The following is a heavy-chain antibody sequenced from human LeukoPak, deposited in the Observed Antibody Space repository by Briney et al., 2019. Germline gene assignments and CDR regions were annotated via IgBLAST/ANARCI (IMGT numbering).Heavy chain of an antibody. J-gene: IGHJ4*02. CDR3: ARTKRYSSSWYSDYFDY. Sequence: SETLSLTCTVSGGSISSYYWSWIRQPAGKGLEWIGRIYTSGSTNYNPSLKSRVTMSVDTSKNQFSLKLSSVTAADTAVYYCARTKRYSSSWYSDYFDYWGQGTLVTVSP. CDR2: IYTSGST. D-gene: IGHD6-13*01. V-gene: IGHV4-4*07. CDR1: GGSISSYY.